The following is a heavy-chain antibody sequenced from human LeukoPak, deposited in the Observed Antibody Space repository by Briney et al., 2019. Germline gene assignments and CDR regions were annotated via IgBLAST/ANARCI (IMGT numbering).Heavy chain of an antibody. J-gene: IGHJ4*02. D-gene: IGHD6-19*01. CDR2: VYHSGRI. CDR3: ARFGAYSSDWYGDC. CDR1: GGSISSYY. Sequence: SETLSLTCTVSGGSISSYYWSWIRQPPGKGLEWIGYVYHSGRINYNPSLKSRVTISVNTSKNQFSLKLSSVTAADTAVYYCARFGAYSSDWYGDCWGQGALVTVSS. V-gene: IGHV4-59*01.